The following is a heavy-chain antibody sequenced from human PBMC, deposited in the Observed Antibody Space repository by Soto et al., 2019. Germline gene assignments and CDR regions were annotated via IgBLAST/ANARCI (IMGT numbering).Heavy chain of an antibody. CDR1: GDSVSSNSAA. V-gene: IGHV6-1*01. CDR2: TYYRSKWYN. D-gene: IGHD6-19*01. J-gene: IGHJ4*02. CDR3: AREGWYGSFGSDY. Sequence: SQTLSLTCAISGDSVSSNSAAWSWIRQSPSRGLEWLGRTYYRSKWYNDYAGSVKSRITINPDTSKNQFSLQLNSVTPEDTAVYYCAREGWYGSFGSDYWGQGTLVTVSS.